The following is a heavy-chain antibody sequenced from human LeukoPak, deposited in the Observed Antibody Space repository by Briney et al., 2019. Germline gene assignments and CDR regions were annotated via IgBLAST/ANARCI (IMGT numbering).Heavy chain of an antibody. V-gene: IGHV4-34*01. J-gene: IGHJ6*03. CDR2: INHSGST. CDR1: GGSFSGYY. D-gene: IGHD2-15*01. Sequence: SETLSLTCAVYGGSFSGYYWSWIRQPPGKGLEWIGEINHSGSTNYNPSLKSRVTISVDTSKNQFSLKLSSVTAADTAVYYCARLQVSGSSPKTLTPNYYYYMDVWGKGTTVTVSS. CDR3: ARLQVSGSSPKTLTPNYYYYMDV.